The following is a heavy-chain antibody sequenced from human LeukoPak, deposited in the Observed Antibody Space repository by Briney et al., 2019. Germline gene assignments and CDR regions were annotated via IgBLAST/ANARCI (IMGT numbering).Heavy chain of an antibody. CDR2: IFYSGNT. CDR1: GGSISSSSYY. D-gene: IGHD5-24*01. V-gene: IGHV4-39*01. CDR3: ARHRSKWLQSSFDY. Sequence: SETLSLTCTVSGGSISSSSYYWGWIRQPPGKGLEWIGSIFYSGNTYDNPSLKSRVTISVDTSKNQFSLKLNSVTAADTAVYYCARHRSKWLQSSFDYWGQGTLVTVSS. J-gene: IGHJ4*02.